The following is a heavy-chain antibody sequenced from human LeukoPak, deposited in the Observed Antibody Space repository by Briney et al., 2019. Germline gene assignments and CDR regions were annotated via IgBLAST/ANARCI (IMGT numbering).Heavy chain of an antibody. V-gene: IGHV3-33*01. J-gene: IGHJ4*02. CDR1: GFTFSSYG. D-gene: IGHD3-22*01. CDR2: IWYDGSNK. Sequence: GGSLRLSCAASGFTFSSYGMHWVRQAPGKGLEWVAVIWYDGSNKYYADSVKGRFTISRDNSKNTLYLQMNSLRAEDTAVYYCARGPYYYDSSGYLSRYWGQGTLVTVSS. CDR3: ARGPYYYDSSGYLSRY.